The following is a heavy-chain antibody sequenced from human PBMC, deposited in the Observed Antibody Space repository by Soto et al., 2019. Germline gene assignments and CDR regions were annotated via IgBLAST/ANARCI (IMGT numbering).Heavy chain of an antibody. J-gene: IGHJ3*02. CDR1: GGSISSYY. CDR2: IYYSGST. Sequence: SETLSLTCTVSGGSISSYYWSWIRQPPGKGLEWIGYIYYSGSTNYNPSLKSRVTISVDTSKNQFSLKLSSVTAADTAVYYCARGFERYNWNDRLAFDIWGQGTMVTVSS. CDR3: ARGFERYNWNDRLAFDI. V-gene: IGHV4-59*01. D-gene: IGHD1-20*01.